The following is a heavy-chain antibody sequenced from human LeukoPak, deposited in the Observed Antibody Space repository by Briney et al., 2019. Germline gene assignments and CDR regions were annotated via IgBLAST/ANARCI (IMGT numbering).Heavy chain of an antibody. CDR1: GFTLSSYA. D-gene: IGHD5-12*01. CDR2: ISGSGGDT. J-gene: IGHJ4*02. Sequence: GGSLRLSCTASGFTLSSYAMSWVRQAPGKGLEWVSAISGSGGDTYYADSVKGRLTISRDNSKNTLYLQMNSLRAEDTAVYYCAKYDGVATNLYFDYWGQGTLVTVAS. V-gene: IGHV3-23*01. CDR3: AKYDGVATNLYFDY.